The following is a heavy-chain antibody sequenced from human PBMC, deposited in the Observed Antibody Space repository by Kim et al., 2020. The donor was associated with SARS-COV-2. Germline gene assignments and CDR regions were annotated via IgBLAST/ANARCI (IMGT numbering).Heavy chain of an antibody. CDR3: ARGGRGWLQMGGIDY. J-gene: IGHJ4*02. D-gene: IGHD5-12*01. Sequence: QKFQGRVTMTRDTSTSTVYMELSSLRSEDTAVYYCARGGRGWLQMGGIDYWGQGTLVTVSS. V-gene: IGHV1-46*01.